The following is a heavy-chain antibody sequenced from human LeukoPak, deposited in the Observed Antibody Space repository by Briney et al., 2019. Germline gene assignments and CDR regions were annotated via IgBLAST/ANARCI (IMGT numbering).Heavy chain of an antibody. CDR1: GGSISSYY. Sequence: PSETLSLTCTVSGGSISSYYWSWIRQPPGKGLEWIGYIYYSGTTNYNPSLKSRVTISVDTSKNQFSLKLSSVTAADTAVYYCARVLINDSSGYSGFDPWGQGTLVTVSS. V-gene: IGHV4-59*12. J-gene: IGHJ5*02. CDR2: IYYSGTT. CDR3: ARVLINDSSGYSGFDP. D-gene: IGHD3-22*01.